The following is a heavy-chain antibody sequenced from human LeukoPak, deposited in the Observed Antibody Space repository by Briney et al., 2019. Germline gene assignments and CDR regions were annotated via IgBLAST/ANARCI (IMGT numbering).Heavy chain of an antibody. CDR2: IYSGGST. V-gene: IGHV3-53*01. CDR1: GFTVSSNY. D-gene: IGHD2-15*01. CDR3: ARLVGGLAYYFDY. Sequence: GGSLRLSCAASGFTVSSNYMSWVRQAPGKGLEWVSVIYSGGSTYYADSVKGRFTISRDNSKNTLYLQMNSLRAEDTAVYYCARLVGGLAYYFDYWGQGTLVTVSS. J-gene: IGHJ4*02.